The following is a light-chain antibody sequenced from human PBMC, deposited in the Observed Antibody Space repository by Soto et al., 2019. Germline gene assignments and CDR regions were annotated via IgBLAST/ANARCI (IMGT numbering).Light chain of an antibody. CDR1: QSVHANY. V-gene: IGKV3-20*01. CDR2: ETS. CDR3: QQYGSSPLVT. Sequence: EIVLTQSPGTLSLSPGERATLSCRASQSVHANYLAWYQQKPGQAPRLLISETSSRATGIPDRFSGSGSATDFTLTISRLEPEDFAVYYCQQYGSSPLVTFGPGTKVDIK. J-gene: IGKJ3*01.